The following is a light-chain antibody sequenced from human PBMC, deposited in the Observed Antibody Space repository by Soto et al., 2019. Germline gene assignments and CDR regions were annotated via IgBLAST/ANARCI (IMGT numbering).Light chain of an antibody. Sequence: EIVLTQSPAALPLSPGERATISCRASQSVGTYLAWYQQRPGQAPRLLIYEASNRAAGIPARFSGSGSGTDFTLTISSLEAEDFAVYYCHQFSNWPFTFGGGTKVEIK. CDR2: EAS. CDR3: HQFSNWPFT. CDR1: QSVGTY. J-gene: IGKJ4*01. V-gene: IGKV3-11*01.